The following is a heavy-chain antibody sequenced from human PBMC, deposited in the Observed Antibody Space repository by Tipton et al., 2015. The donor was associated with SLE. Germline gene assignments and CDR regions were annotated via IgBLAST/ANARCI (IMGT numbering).Heavy chain of an antibody. Sequence: TLSLTCTVSGGSISSYYWSWIRQPPGKGLEWIGEIKHSGSTNYNPSPKSRDIISVDTSKNQFSLKLSSVTAADTAVYYCATPGYCSGGSCYPALGYWRQGTLVTVSS. CDR1: GGSISSYY. D-gene: IGHD2-15*01. V-gene: IGHV4-34*01. J-gene: IGHJ4*02. CDR3: ATPGYCSGGSCYPALGY. CDR2: IKHSGST.